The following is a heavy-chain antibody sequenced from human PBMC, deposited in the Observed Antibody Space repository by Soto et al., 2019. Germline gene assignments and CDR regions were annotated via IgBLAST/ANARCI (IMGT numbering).Heavy chain of an antibody. CDR2: IYYSCST. CDR1: GGSVSSGSYY. D-gene: IGHD3-16*01. CDR3: ASGGVRGSYDFDY. J-gene: IGHJ4*02. Sequence: SETLSLTCTVSGGSVSSGSYYWSWIRQPPGQGLVWSAYIYYSCSTNYNPPLKSRVNKAVDTSKNQFSLKLSSVTAADSGVYYCASGGVRGSYDFDYWGQGTLVTVSS. V-gene: IGHV4-61*01.